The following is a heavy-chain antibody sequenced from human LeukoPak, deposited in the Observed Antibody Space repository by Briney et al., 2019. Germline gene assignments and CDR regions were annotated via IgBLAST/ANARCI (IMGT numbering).Heavy chain of an antibody. J-gene: IGHJ5*02. D-gene: IGHD3-9*01. CDR3: AKDETGGSAYYDILST. CDR1: GFTFSSDG. V-gene: IGHV3-30*18. Sequence: GGSLRLSCAASGFTFSSDGMHWVRQAPGKGLEWVAVISYDGSNKYYADSVKGRFTISRDNSKNTLYLQMNSLRAEDTAVYYCAKDETGGSAYYDILSTWGQGTLVTVSS. CDR2: ISYDGSNK.